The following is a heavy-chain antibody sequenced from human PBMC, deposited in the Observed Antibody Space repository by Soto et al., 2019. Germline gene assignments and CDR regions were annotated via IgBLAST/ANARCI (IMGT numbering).Heavy chain of an antibody. J-gene: IGHJ6*02. CDR3: VRRAEGRPGDGYYYVALDV. V-gene: IGHV5-51*01. D-gene: IGHD6-6*01. CDR2: IYAGDSDT. CDR1: GYSFSTYW. Sequence: GESLKISCKGSGYSFSTYWIGWVRQMPGEGLEWMGTIYAGDSDTRYSPSFQGQVTISVDKSISTAYLQWSSLKASDTAMYYCVRRAEGRPGDGYYYVALDVWGQGTTVTVSS.